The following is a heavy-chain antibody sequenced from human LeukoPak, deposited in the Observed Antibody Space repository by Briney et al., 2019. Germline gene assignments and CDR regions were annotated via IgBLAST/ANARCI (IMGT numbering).Heavy chain of an antibody. CDR2: FDPEDGET. CDR3: ATGYCSGGSCYWDWFDP. V-gene: IGHV1-24*01. J-gene: IGHJ5*02. D-gene: IGHD2-15*01. Sequence: ASVKVSYKVSGYTLTELSMHWVRQAPGKGREWMGGFDPEDGETIYAQKFQGRVTMTEDTSTDTAYMELSSLRSEDTAVYCCATGYCSGGSCYWDWFDPWGQGTLVTVSS. CDR1: GYTLTELS.